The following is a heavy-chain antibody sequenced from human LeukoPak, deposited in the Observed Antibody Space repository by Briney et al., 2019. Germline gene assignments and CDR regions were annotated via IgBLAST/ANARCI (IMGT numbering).Heavy chain of an antibody. CDR1: GYTFTSYG. J-gene: IGHJ4*02. V-gene: IGHV1-18*01. Sequence: GASVKVSCKAAGYTFTSYGISRVRQAPGQGLEWMGWISAYNGNTNYAQKLQGRVTMTTDTSTSTAYMELRSLRSDDTAVYYCARVFHDSSGYYPYYFDYWGQGTLVTVSS. CDR2: ISAYNGNT. CDR3: ARVFHDSSGYYPYYFDY. D-gene: IGHD3-22*01.